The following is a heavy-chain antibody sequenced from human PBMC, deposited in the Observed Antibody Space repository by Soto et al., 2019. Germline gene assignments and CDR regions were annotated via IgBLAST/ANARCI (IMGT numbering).Heavy chain of an antibody. D-gene: IGHD2-15*01. J-gene: IGHJ4*02. CDR1: GGTSSSYA. V-gene: IGHV1-69*13. CDR2: IIPIFGTA. CDR3: ARDGGYCSGGSCAPAYYFDY. Sequence: SVKVSCKASGGTSSSYAISWVRQAPGQGLEWMGGIIPIFGTANYAQKFQGRVTITADESTSTAYMELSSLRSEDTAVYYCARDGGYCSGGSCAPAYYFDYWGQGTLVTGSS.